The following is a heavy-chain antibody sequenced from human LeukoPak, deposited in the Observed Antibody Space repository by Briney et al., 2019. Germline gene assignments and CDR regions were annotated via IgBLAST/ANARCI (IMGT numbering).Heavy chain of an antibody. CDR2: IYHSGST. CDR3: ARQQLSQLYYFDN. V-gene: IGHV4-30-2*02. Sequence: PSQTLSLTCAVSGGSISSGGYSWSWIRQPPGKGLEWIGYIYHSGSTYYNPSLKSRVTISVDTSKNQFSLKLSSVTAADTAVYYCARQQLSQLYYFDNWGQGTLVTVSS. D-gene: IGHD6-13*01. CDR1: GGSISSGGYS. J-gene: IGHJ4*02.